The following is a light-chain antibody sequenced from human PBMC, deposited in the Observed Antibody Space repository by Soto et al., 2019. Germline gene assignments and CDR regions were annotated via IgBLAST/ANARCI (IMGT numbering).Light chain of an antibody. J-gene: IGLJ2*01. V-gene: IGLV1-44*01. CDR2: SNN. CDR1: SPNIGSNT. CDR3: AAWDDSLNGVV. Sequence: QSVLTQPPSASGTPGQRVSISCSGSSPNIGSNTVNWYQQLPGTAPKLLIYSNNQRPSGVPDRFSGSKSGTSASLAIGGLQSEDEADYYCAAWDDSLNGVVFGGGTKLTV.